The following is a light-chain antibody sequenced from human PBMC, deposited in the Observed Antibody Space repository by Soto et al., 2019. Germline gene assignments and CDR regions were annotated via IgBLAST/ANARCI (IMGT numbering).Light chain of an antibody. CDR1: SSDVGGYNY. CDR2: DVS. CDR3: CSYAGSYPV. J-gene: IGLJ3*02. Sequence: QSALTQPRSVSGSPGQSVTISCTGTSSDVGGYNYVSWYQQHPGKAPKLMIYDVSKRPSGVPDRFSGSKSGNTASLTISGLQDEDEADYYCCSYAGSYPVFGGGTKVTVL. V-gene: IGLV2-11*01.